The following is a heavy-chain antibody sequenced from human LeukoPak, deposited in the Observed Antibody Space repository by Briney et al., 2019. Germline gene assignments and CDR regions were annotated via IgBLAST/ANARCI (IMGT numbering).Heavy chain of an antibody. Sequence: GGSLRLSCAASGFTFSSYGMSWVHQAPGKGLEWVSSISGSGGSTYYADSVKGRFTISRDNSKNTLYLQMNSLRAEDTAVYYCAKDLQYSSSYNWFDPWGQGTLVTVSS. V-gene: IGHV3-23*01. CDR2: ISGSGGST. D-gene: IGHD6-13*01. J-gene: IGHJ5*02. CDR3: AKDLQYSSSYNWFDP. CDR1: GFTFSSYG.